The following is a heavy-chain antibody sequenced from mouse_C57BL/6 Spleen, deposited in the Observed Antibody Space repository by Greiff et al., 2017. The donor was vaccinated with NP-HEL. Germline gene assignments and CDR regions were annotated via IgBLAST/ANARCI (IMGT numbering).Heavy chain of an antibody. Sequence: VKLQESGAELVRPGASVTLSCKASGYTFPDYEMHWVKQTPVHGLEWIGAIDPETGGTAYNQKFKGKAILTADKSTSTAYMELRSLTSEGSAVYYCTLFAYWGKGALVTVSA. V-gene: IGHV1-15*01. CDR2: IDPETGGT. CDR1: GYTFPDYE. CDR3: TLFAY. J-gene: IGHJ3*01.